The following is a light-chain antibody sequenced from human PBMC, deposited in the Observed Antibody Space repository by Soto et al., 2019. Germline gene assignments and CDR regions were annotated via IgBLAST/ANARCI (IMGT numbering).Light chain of an antibody. Sequence: DIQMTQSPSSLSASVGDRVTITCRASQDISVYLAWYQQKPGKVPKLLIYSASTLQSGVPSRFSGSGSGTDFTRTISSLQPEDVATYYYQKFNTAPLTFGQGTRLENK. CDR1: QDISVY. J-gene: IGKJ5*01. CDR2: SAS. CDR3: QKFNTAPLT. V-gene: IGKV1-27*01.